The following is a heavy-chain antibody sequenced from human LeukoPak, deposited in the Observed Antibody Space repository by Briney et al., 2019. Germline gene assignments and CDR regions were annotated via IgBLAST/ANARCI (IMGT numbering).Heavy chain of an antibody. D-gene: IGHD5-18*01. CDR3: ARLRVGYGNYFDY. J-gene: IGHJ4*02. V-gene: IGHV3-7*01. CDR1: GFRFSGYW. Sequence: GGSLRLSCAASGFRFSGYWMTWVRQAPGKGLEWVANIKGDGSETSYVTSVKGRFTISRDNAKNSLYLQMNSLRAEDTAVYYCARLRVGYGNYFDYWGQGTLVTVSS. CDR2: IKGDGSET.